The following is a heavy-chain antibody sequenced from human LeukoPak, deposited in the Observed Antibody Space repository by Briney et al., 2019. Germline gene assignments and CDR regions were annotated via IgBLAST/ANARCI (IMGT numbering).Heavy chain of an antibody. J-gene: IGHJ5*02. CDR3: ARATVTLNWFDP. D-gene: IGHD4-17*01. CDR1: GYTFTSYY. Sequence: EASVKVSCKASGYTFTSYYMRWVRQAPGQGLEWMGIINPSGGSTSYAQKFQGRVTMTRDTSTSTVYMELSSLRSEDTAVYYCARATVTLNWFDPWGQGTLVTVSS. CDR2: INPSGGST. V-gene: IGHV1-46*01.